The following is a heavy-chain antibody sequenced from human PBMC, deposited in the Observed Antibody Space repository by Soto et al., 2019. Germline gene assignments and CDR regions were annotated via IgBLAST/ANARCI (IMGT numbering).Heavy chain of an antibody. CDR3: VREEEVPRGVVSLAY. Sequence: GASVKVSCKASGYTFTSYGLSWVRQAPGQGLEWMGWISAYNGNTKYAQKVQDRVTMTTDTPTNTAYMELRSLRSDDTAVYYCVREEEVPRGVVSLAYWGQGTLVTVSS. V-gene: IGHV1-18*01. J-gene: IGHJ4*02. D-gene: IGHD3-10*01. CDR2: ISAYNGNT. CDR1: GYTFTSYG.